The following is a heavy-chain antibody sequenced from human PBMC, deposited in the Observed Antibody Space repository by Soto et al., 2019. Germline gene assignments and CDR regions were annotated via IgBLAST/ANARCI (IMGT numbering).Heavy chain of an antibody. CDR3: ASLRGSSSYANYYYYGMDV. CDR1: GYSFTSYW. Sequence: GSLKISCKGSGYSFTSYWISWVRQMPGKGLEWMGRIDPSDSYTNYSPSFQGHVTISADKSISTAYLQWSSLKASDTAMYYCASLRGSSSYANYYYYGMDVWGQGTTVTVSS. J-gene: IGHJ6*02. CDR2: IDPSDSYT. V-gene: IGHV5-10-1*01. D-gene: IGHD6-6*01.